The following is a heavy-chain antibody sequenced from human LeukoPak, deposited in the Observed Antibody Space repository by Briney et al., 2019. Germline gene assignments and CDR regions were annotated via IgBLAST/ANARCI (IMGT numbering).Heavy chain of an antibody. CDR3: AKDWGRYSSSWYYFDY. CDR2: IYSGGST. J-gene: IGHJ4*02. V-gene: IGHV3-53*01. D-gene: IGHD6-13*01. CDR1: GFTVSSNY. Sequence: GGSLRLSCAASGFTVSSNYMSWVRQAPGKGLEWVSVIYSGGSTYYADSVKGRFTISRHNSKNTLYLQMNSLRADDTAVYYCAKDWGRYSSSWYYFDYWGQGTLVTVSS.